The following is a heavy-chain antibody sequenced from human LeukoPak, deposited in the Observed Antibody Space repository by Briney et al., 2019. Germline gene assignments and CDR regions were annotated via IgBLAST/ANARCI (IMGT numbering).Heavy chain of an antibody. Sequence: SETLSLTCSVSDGSINSYYWNWIRRPPGKGLEWIGYIYYNGNTNYSPSLKSRVTMSVDTSKNLFSLKVSSVTAADTAVYYCARGRSNYYGMDVWAKGPRSPSP. CDR1: DGSINSYY. CDR2: IYYNGNT. J-gene: IGHJ6*02. V-gene: IGHV4-59*01. CDR3: ARGRSNYYGMDV. D-gene: IGHD1-26*01.